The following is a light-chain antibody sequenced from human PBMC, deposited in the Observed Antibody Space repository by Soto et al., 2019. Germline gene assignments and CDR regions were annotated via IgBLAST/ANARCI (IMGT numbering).Light chain of an antibody. CDR1: QSISRY. CDR3: QQYGSSPPT. Sequence: IVLTQSPGTLSLSPGERTTLSCRASQSISRYLAWYQQKPGQGPRLLIYGASSRATGTPDRFSGSGSGTDFTLTINRLEPEDFALYYCQQYGSSPPTFGQGXKVEIK. J-gene: IGKJ1*01. V-gene: IGKV3-20*01. CDR2: GAS.